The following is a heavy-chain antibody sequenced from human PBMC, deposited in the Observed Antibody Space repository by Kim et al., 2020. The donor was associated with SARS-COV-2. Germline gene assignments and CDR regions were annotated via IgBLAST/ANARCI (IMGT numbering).Heavy chain of an antibody. CDR3: ARRVYCSATTCSGPFEF. V-gene: IGHV4-34*01. Sequence: SETLSLTCAVYSGSLRNYYWSWIRQPPGKGLEWIGEINHSGTTSYNPSLKSRVILSVDTSKNQFSLRLTSVNAADTAVYYCARRVYCSATTCSGPFEFWGQGTLVTVSA. CDR1: SGSLRNYY. D-gene: IGHD2-15*01. CDR2: INHSGTT. J-gene: IGHJ1*01.